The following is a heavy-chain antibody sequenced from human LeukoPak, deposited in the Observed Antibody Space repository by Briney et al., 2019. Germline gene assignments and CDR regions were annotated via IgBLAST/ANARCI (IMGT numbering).Heavy chain of an antibody. CDR1: GGSFSGYY. CDR2: INHSGST. V-gene: IGHV4-34*01. D-gene: IGHD6-19*01. Sequence: KPSETLSLTCAVYGGSFSGYYWSWIRQPPGKGLEWIGEINHSGSTNYNPSLKSRVTISVDTSKNQFSLKLSSVTAADTAVYCCAWYSSVLDAFDIWGQGTMVTVSS. J-gene: IGHJ3*02. CDR3: AWYSSVLDAFDI.